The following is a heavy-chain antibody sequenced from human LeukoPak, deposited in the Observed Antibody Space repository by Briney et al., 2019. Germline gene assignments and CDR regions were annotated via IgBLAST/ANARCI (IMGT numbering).Heavy chain of an antibody. Sequence: PSETLSLTCAVYGGSFSGYYWGWIRQPPGKGLEWIGEINHSGSTNYNPSLKSRVTISVDTSKNQFSLKLSSVTAADTAVYYCARENDYGDRCGYWGQGTLVTVSS. CDR3: ARENDYGDRCGY. D-gene: IGHD4-17*01. V-gene: IGHV4-34*01. CDR2: INHSGST. CDR1: GGSFSGYY. J-gene: IGHJ4*02.